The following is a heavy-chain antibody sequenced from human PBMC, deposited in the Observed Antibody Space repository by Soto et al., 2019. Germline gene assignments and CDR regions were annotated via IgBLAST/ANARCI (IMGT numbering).Heavy chain of an antibody. CDR1: GFSLTDYY. V-gene: IGHV3-11*01. CDR3: ARGNHYFDY. J-gene: IGHJ4*02. CDR2: ISNSGTII. Sequence: QVQLVESGGGLVKPGGSLRLSCTASGFSLTDYYMNWIRQAPGKGLEWVSYISNSGTIIYYADSVKGRFTISRDKAKDSLYLQMNSLRAEDTAVYYCARGNHYFDYWGQGTLVTVSS.